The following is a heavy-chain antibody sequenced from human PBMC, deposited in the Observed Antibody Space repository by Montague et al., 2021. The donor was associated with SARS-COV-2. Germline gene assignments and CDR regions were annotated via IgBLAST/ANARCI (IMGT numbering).Heavy chain of an antibody. V-gene: IGHV4-61*08. Sequence: SETLSLTCTVSGGSISSGGYYWSWIRQPPGKGLEWIGYIYYSGSTNYNPSLKSRVTISVDTSKNQFSLKLSSVTAADTAVYYCARHPIGSFPRYGMDVWGQGTTVTVSS. D-gene: IGHD2-15*01. J-gene: IGHJ6*02. CDR2: IYYSGST. CDR3: ARHPIGSFPRYGMDV. CDR1: GGSISSGGYY.